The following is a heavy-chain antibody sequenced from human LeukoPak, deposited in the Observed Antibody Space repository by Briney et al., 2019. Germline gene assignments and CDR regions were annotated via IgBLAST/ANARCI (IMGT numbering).Heavy chain of an antibody. CDR3: ARIYCSGGSCYEGY. CDR2: IYYSGST. D-gene: IGHD2-15*01. CDR1: GGSISGYY. Sequence: SDTLSLTCTVSGGSISGYYWSWIRQPPGKGLEWIGDIYYSGSTNYNPSLKSRVTISLDTSKSQFSLKLSSVTAADTAVYYCARIYCSGGSCYEGYWGQGTLVTVSS. V-gene: IGHV4-59*07. J-gene: IGHJ4*02.